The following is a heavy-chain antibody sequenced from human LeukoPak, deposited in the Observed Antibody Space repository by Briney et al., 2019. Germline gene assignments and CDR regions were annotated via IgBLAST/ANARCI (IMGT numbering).Heavy chain of an antibody. CDR3: TTVECCSSTSEDGYYYMDV. CDR2: IRSKTDGGTT. D-gene: IGHD2-2*01. J-gene: IGHJ6*03. Sequence: PGGSLRLSCAASGFTFSNAWMSWVRQAPGKGLEWVGRIRSKTDGGTTDYAAPVKGRFTISRDDSKNTLYLQMNSLKTEDTAVYYCTTVECCSSTSEDGYYYMDVWGKGTTVTVSS. V-gene: IGHV3-15*01. CDR1: GFTFSNAW.